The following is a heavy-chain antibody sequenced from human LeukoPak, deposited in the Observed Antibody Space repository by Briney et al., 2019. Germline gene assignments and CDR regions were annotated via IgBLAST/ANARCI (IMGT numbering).Heavy chain of an antibody. Sequence: GASVKVSCKASGYTFTNYHMHWVRQAPGQGLEWMGVINPSGGGSTTYAQKFQGRVTMTRDTSTSTVYMELSSLRSEDTAVYYCAKRSTPGYTNKWCLDFWGQGTLVTVSS. V-gene: IGHV1-46*01. D-gene: IGHD2-15*01. CDR1: GYTFTNYH. CDR2: INPSGGGST. J-gene: IGHJ4*02. CDR3: AKRSTPGYTNKWCLDF.